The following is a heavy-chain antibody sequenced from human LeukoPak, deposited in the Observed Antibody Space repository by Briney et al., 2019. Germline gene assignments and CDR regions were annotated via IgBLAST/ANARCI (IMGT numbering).Heavy chain of an antibody. V-gene: IGHV3-7*01. J-gene: IGHJ4*02. D-gene: IGHD3-22*01. Sequence: GGSLRLSCAASGFTFSSYWMSWVRQAPGKGLEWVANIKQDGSEKYYVDSVKGRFTISRDNAKNSLYLQMNSLRAEDTAVYYCARRERYYDSSGSPYFDYWGQGTLVTVSS. CDR1: GFTFSSYW. CDR3: ARRERYYDSSGSPYFDY. CDR2: IKQDGSEK.